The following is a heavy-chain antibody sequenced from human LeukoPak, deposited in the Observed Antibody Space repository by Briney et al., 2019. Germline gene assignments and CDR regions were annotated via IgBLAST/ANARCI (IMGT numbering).Heavy chain of an antibody. J-gene: IGHJ6*02. V-gene: IGHV3-53*01. CDR1: GGSISSGDYY. CDR3: AREGPYYGMDV. Sequence: ETLSLTCTVSGGSISSGDYYWSWIRQAPGKGLEWVSVIYGGGGTYYADSVKGRFTISRDNSKNTLYLQMNSLRAEDTAIYYCAREGPYYGMDVWGQGTTVTVSS. CDR2: IYGGGGT.